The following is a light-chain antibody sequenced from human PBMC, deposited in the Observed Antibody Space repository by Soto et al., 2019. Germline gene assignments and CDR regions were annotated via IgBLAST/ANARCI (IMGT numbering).Light chain of an antibody. J-gene: IGKJ4*01. Sequence: EIVMTQSPATLSVSPGERVTLSCRASQRLHGSLLWFQKKSGQPPRLLIYGATARVAGVPVRFSGSGGGTEFTLTISSLQSEDIGTYYCQQYDNLPLTFGGGTKVEV. CDR2: GAT. CDR1: QRLHGS. CDR3: QQYDNLPLT. V-gene: IGKV3-15*01.